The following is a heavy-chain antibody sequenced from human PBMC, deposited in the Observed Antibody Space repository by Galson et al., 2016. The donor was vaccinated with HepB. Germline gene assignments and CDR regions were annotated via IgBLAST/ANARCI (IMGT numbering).Heavy chain of an antibody. CDR2: TYYRSAWLD. J-gene: IGHJ3*02. CDR3: ATGSLPLGIVSTSVFDI. Sequence: CAISWDSVSSNSATWNWIRQSPSRGLEWLGRTYYRSAWLDDYAISVKSRISINPDTSKNRFSLHLSSVTPEDTAVYYCATGSLPLGIVSTSVFDIWGQGTLVTVSS. CDR1: WDSVSSNSAT. V-gene: IGHV6-1*01. D-gene: IGHD5/OR15-5a*01.